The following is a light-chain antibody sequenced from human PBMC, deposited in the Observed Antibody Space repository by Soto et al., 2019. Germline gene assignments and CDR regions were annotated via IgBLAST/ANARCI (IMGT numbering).Light chain of an antibody. CDR3: QQHNDWPAWT. CDR1: QSISTN. CDR2: GAS. V-gene: IGKV3-15*01. J-gene: IGKJ1*01. Sequence: EIVMTQSPATLSVFPGARATLSCRASQSISTNLAWYQQKPGQAPRLLIYGASARATGLPARFSGSGSGTEFTLTISSLQSEDFAVYYCQQHNDWPAWTFGQGTKVDTK.